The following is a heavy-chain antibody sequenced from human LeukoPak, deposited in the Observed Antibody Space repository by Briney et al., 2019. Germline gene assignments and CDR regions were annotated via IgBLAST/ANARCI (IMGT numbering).Heavy chain of an antibody. J-gene: IGHJ4*02. V-gene: IGHV4-59*08. Sequence: SETLSLTRTVYGGSISSYYWSWIQQPPGKGLDWLGYIYYSGSGSTNYNPSLKSRVTISVDTPKNQFSLSQSSVTAAGTDVYYCARHRGPYSSGSYFFDYWGQGTLVTVSS. CDR1: GGSISSYY. CDR2: IYYSGSGST. CDR3: ARHRGPYSSGSYFFDY. D-gene: IGHD6-19*01.